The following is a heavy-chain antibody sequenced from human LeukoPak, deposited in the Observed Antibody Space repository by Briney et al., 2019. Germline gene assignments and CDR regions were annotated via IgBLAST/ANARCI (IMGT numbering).Heavy chain of an antibody. V-gene: IGHV3-30*19. CDR2: ISYDGSNK. CDR1: GFTFSSYG. J-gene: IGHJ6*03. CDR3: ARGGDYYYMDV. Sequence: GGSLSLSCAASGFTFSSYGMHWVRQAPGKGLEWVAVISYDGSNKYYADSVKGRFTISRDNSKNTLYLQMNSLRAEDTAVYYCARGGDYYYMDVWGKGTTVTVSS.